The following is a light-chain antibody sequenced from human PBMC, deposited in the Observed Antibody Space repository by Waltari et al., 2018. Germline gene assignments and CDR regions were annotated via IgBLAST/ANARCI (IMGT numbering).Light chain of an antibody. V-gene: IGLV2-14*01. CDR1: SRDVDGYTY. Sequence: QSAPSQPASVSGSTGQSLTISCTGSSRDVDGYTYVSWYQQHPGKAPKLLIYEVSNRPSGVSNRFSGSKSGNTASLTISGLQAEDEADYYCSSYTSSSTVVFGGGTKVTVL. J-gene: IGLJ2*01. CDR3: SSYTSSSTVV. CDR2: EVS.